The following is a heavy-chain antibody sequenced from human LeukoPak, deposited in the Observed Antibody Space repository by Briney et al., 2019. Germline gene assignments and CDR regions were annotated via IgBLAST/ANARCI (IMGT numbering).Heavy chain of an antibody. CDR2: ISSGGSTI. Sequence: PGGSLRLSCAASGFTFSSYEMNWVRQAPGKGLECISYISSGGSTIYYADSVKGRFTIPRDNAQNSLYLQMNSLRAEDTAVYYCARIAGYNYVMDVWGQGTTVTVSS. J-gene: IGHJ6*02. D-gene: IGHD6-13*01. CDR3: ARIAGYNYVMDV. CDR1: GFTFSSYE. V-gene: IGHV3-48*03.